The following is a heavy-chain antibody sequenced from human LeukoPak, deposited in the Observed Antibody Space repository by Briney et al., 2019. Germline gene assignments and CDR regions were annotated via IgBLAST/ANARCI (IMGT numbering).Heavy chain of an antibody. CDR2: INPNSGGT. CDR3: ARGERITIFRRMGNWFDP. Sequence: ASVKVSCKASGYTFTGYYMHWMRQAPGQGLEWMGWINPNSGGTNYAQKFQGRVTMTRDTSISTAYMELSRLRSDDTAVYYCARGERITIFRRMGNWFDPWGQGTLVTVSS. V-gene: IGHV1-2*02. CDR1: GYTFTGYY. D-gene: IGHD3-3*01. J-gene: IGHJ5*02.